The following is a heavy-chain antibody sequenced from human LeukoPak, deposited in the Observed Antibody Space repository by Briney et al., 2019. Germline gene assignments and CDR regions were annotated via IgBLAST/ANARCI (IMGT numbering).Heavy chain of an antibody. CDR2: INHSGST. J-gene: IGHJ4*02. CDR3: ARGQGVVIKGYFDY. D-gene: IGHD3-10*01. Sequence: SGTLSLTCAVYGGSFSGYYWSWIRQPPGKGLEWIGEINHSGSTNYNPSLKSRVTISVDTSKNQFSLKLSSVTAADTAVYYCARGQGVVIKGYFDYWGQGTLVTVSS. V-gene: IGHV4-34*01. CDR1: GGSFSGYY.